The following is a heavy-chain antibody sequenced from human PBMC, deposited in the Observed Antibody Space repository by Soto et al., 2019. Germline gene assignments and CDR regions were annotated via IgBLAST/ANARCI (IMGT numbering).Heavy chain of an antibody. CDR1: GFTFSSYS. CDR3: AIIGGATFDY. Sequence: PGGSLRLSCAASGFTFSSYSMNWVRPAPGKGLEWVSFISSSSSYIYYADSVKGRFTISRDNAKNSLYLEMNSLRAGDTAGYYCAIIGGATFDYWGQGTLVTVSS. V-gene: IGHV3-21*01. CDR2: ISSSSSYI. D-gene: IGHD1-26*01. J-gene: IGHJ4*02.